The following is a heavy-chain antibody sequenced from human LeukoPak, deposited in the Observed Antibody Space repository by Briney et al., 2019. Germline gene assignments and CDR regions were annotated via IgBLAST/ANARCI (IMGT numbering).Heavy chain of an antibody. V-gene: IGHV3-23*01. CDR2: ISGSGGST. CDR1: GFTFSSYA. Sequence: GGSLRLSCAASGFTFSSYAMSWVRQAPGKGLEWVSAISGSGGSTYYADSVKGRFTISRDNSKNTLYLQMNSLRAEDTAVYSCAKDSLWFEVVVAATRFAYWGQGTLVTVSS. J-gene: IGHJ4*02. CDR3: AKDSLWFEVVVAATRFAY. D-gene: IGHD2-15*01.